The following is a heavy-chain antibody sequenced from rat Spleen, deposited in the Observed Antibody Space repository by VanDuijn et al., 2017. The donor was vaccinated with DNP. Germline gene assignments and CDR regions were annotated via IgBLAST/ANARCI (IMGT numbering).Heavy chain of an antibody. V-gene: IGHV5-7*01. CDR2: ISYDGSST. Sequence: EVQLVESGGGLVQPGRSLKLSCAASGFTFSDYNMAWVRQAPKKGLEWVATISYDGSSTYYRDSVKGRFTISRDNAKSTLYLQMDSLRSEDTATYYCASLDYWGQGVMVTVSS. CDR3: ASLDY. CDR1: GFTFSDYN. J-gene: IGHJ2*01.